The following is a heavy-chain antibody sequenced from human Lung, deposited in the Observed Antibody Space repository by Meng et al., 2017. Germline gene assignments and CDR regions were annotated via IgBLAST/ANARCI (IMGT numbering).Heavy chain of an antibody. CDR2: INHSGST. J-gene: IGHJ4*02. Sequence: QAQRQGWGPGLVTPSETLSLSCVFSCGSFSDYYWIWIREPPGKGLECIGEINHSGSTNYNPSLESRATISVDTTQNNLSLKPRPVHAADSAVYYFARGPTTMAHDFDYWGQRTLVTVSS. V-gene: IGHV4-34*01. CDR1: CGSFSDYY. CDR3: ARGPTTMAHDFDY. D-gene: IGHD4-11*01.